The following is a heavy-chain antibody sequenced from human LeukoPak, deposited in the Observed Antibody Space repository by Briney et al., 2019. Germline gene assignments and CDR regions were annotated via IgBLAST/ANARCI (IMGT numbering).Heavy chain of an antibody. CDR3: ARGAHYDDYGGGYFDY. D-gene: IGHD4-23*01. J-gene: IGHJ4*02. V-gene: IGHV3-43*01. CDR2: ISWDGGST. CDR1: GFTFDDYT. Sequence: PGGSLRLSCAASGFTFDDYTMHWVRQAPGKGLEWVSLISWDGGSTYYADSAKGRFTISRDNSKNTLYLQMNSLRTEDTAVYYCARGAHYDDYGGGYFDYWGQGTLVTVSS.